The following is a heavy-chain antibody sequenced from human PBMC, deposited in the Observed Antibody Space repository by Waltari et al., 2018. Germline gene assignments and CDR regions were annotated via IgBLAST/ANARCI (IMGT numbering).Heavy chain of an antibody. Sequence: QVQLQESGPGLVKPSETLSLTCAVSGYSISSGYYWGWIRQPPGKGLEWIGSIYHSGSTYYNPSLKSRVTRSVDTSKNQFSLKLSSVTAADTAVYYCARDAIFGVVIYYYYGMDVWGQGTTVTVSS. CDR3: ARDAIFGVVIYYYYGMDV. CDR2: IYHSGST. D-gene: IGHD3-3*01. J-gene: IGHJ6*02. V-gene: IGHV4-38-2*01. CDR1: GYSISSGYY.